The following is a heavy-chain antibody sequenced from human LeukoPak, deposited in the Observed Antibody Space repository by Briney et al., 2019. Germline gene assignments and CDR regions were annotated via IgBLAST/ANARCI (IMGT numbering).Heavy chain of an antibody. V-gene: IGHV3-48*03. CDR2: ISSSGSDI. Sequence: GGSLRLSCAASGFTFSNYEMHWVHQAPGNGLEWVSYISSSGSDIYYADSVKGRFTISRDNAKNSLYLHMNSLRAEDTAVYYCARDYGGSSPFDYWGQGTLVTVSS. CDR1: GFTFSNYE. D-gene: IGHD4-23*01. CDR3: ARDYGGSSPFDY. J-gene: IGHJ4*02.